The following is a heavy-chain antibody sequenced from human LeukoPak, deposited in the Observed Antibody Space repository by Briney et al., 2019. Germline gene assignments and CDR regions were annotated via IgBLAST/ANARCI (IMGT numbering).Heavy chain of an antibody. V-gene: IGHV3-7*01. J-gene: IGHJ4*02. CDR2: IMQDGDAK. D-gene: IGHD2/OR15-2a*01. Sequence: GGSLRLSCAASGFTFSSYWMTWVRQAPGKGLEWVANIMQDGDAKYFVDSVKGRFTFSRDNAKNSLCLQMNSLRVEDTGVYYCARHFYGYFDSWGQGTLVTVSS. CDR3: ARHFYGYFDS. CDR1: GFTFSSYW.